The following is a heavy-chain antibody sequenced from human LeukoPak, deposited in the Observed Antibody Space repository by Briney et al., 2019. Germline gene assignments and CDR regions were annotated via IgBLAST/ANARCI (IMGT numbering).Heavy chain of an antibody. Sequence: ASVKVSCKASGYTSTSYYMHWVRQAPGQGLEWMGIINPSGGSTSYAQKFQGRVTMTRDTSTSTVYMELSSLRSEDTAVYYCARTIPLYGMDVWGQGTTVTVSS. D-gene: IGHD3-3*01. J-gene: IGHJ6*02. CDR1: GYTSTSYY. CDR2: INPSGGST. V-gene: IGHV1-46*01. CDR3: ARTIPLYGMDV.